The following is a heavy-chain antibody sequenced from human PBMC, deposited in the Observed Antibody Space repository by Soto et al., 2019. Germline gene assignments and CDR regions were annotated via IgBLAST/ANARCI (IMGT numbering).Heavy chain of an antibody. CDR1: GYMFTNHH. V-gene: IGHV1-46*01. CDR2: INPSGGST. J-gene: IGHJ6*02. Sequence: ASVKVSCKASGYMFTNHHMHWVRQAPGQGLEWMGMINPSGGSTSYAQKFQGRVTMTRDTSTSTVYMELSSLRSEDTAVYYCARDNGIAVAGTWGYYYYYGMDVWGQGTTVTVS. D-gene: IGHD6-19*01. CDR3: ARDNGIAVAGTWGYYYYYGMDV.